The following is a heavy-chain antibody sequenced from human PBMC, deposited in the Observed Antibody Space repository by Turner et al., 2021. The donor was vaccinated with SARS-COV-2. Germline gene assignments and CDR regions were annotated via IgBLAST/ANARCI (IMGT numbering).Heavy chain of an antibody. CDR2: ISSSSSYI. D-gene: IGHD3-22*01. J-gene: IGHJ4*02. CDR3: ARSPTAPGYYYDSSGYYTPYYFDY. V-gene: IGHV3-21*01. CDR1: AFTCVSCS. Sequence: EVQLVESGGGLVTPGGSLRLSGAASAFTCVSCSMIWVRQAPGKGLECVSSISSSSSYIYYADSVKGLFTISRDNAKNSLYLQMNSLRAEDTAVYYCARSPTAPGYYYDSSGYYTPYYFDYWGQGTLVTVSS.